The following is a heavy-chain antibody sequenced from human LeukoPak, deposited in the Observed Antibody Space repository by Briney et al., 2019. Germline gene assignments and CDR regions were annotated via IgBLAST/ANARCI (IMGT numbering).Heavy chain of an antibody. CDR1: GYTFSGNY. V-gene: IGHV1-2*02. Sequence: ASVKVSCKASGYTFSGNYMHWLRQAPGQGLEWMGWINANNGDTKSAQKFQGRVTMSRDTAISTAYMDLSSLSPDDAAVYYCARDPSSVTLYFCDFGGQGTLVTVSS. J-gene: IGHJ4*02. D-gene: IGHD4-11*01. CDR2: INANNGDT. CDR3: ARDPSSVTLYFCDF.